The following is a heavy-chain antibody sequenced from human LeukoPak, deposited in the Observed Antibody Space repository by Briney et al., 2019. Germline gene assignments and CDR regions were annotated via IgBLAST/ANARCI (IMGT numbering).Heavy chain of an antibody. CDR1: GYTFTSYA. D-gene: IGHD1-26*01. V-gene: IGHV7-4-1*02. CDR2: INTNTGNP. J-gene: IGHJ4*02. Sequence: ASVKVSCKASGYTFTSYAMNWVRQAPGQGLEWMGWINTNTGNPTYAQGSTGRFDFSLDTSVSTAYLRIRSLEAEDTAVYYCARAVMGATYFDYWGQGTLVTVSS. CDR3: ARAVMGATYFDY.